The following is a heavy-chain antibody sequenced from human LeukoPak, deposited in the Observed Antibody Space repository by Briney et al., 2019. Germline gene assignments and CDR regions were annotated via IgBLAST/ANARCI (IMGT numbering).Heavy chain of an antibody. V-gene: IGHV3-23*01. Sequence: GGSLRLSCAVSGFTFSSYAMSWARQAPGKGLEWVSGISGSGGTTYYADSVKGRFTIFRDNSKNTLFLQMNSLRAEDTAIYYCTKKPGVVEIWGQGTMVTVSS. J-gene: IGHJ3*02. D-gene: IGHD2-15*01. CDR1: GFTFSSYA. CDR3: TKKPGVVEI. CDR2: ISGSGGTT.